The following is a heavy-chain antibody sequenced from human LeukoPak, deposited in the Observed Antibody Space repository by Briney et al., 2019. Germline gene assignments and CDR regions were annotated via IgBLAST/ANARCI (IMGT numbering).Heavy chain of an antibody. J-gene: IGHJ3*02. Sequence: GGSLRLSCAASGFTFSDYYMSWIRQAPGKGPEWVSYISSSGSTIYYADSVKGRFTISRDNAKNSLYLQMNSLRAEDTAVYYCARDYQQLGDNDAFDIWGQGTKVTVSS. CDR1: GFTFSDYY. CDR2: ISSSGSTI. V-gene: IGHV3-11*01. D-gene: IGHD6-13*01. CDR3: ARDYQQLGDNDAFDI.